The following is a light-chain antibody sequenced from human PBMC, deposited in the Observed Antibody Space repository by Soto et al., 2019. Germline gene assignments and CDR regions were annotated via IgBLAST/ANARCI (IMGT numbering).Light chain of an antibody. CDR2: WAS. CDR1: QSVLYSANNKNY. CDR3: PQYYSTPPT. J-gene: IGKJ1*01. Sequence: DIVMTQSPDSLAVSLGERATINCKSSQSVLYSANNKNYLAWYQQKPGQPPKLLIDWASTRESGVPGRFSGSGSVTDFTLTIRSLQSEDVAVYYCPQYYSTPPTFGQGTKVEI. V-gene: IGKV4-1*01.